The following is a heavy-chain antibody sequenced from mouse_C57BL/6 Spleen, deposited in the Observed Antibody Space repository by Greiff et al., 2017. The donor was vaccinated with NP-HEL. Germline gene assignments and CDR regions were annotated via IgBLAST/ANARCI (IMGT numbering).Heavy chain of an antibody. CDR3: IYYGNFFDY. V-gene: IGHV14-4*01. Sequence: VQLQQPGAELVKPGASVKLSCTASGFNIKDDYMHWVKQRPEQGLEWIGWIDPENGDTEYASKFQGKATITADTSSNTAYLQLSSLTSEDTAVYYCIYYGNFFDYWGQGTTLTVSS. CDR1: GFNIKDDY. D-gene: IGHD2-1*01. CDR2: IDPENGDT. J-gene: IGHJ2*01.